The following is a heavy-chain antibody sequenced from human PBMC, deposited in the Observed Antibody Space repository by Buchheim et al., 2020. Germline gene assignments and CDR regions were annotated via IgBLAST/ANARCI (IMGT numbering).Heavy chain of an antibody. CDR2: INTGSGDP. CDR1: GYTFTSYD. D-gene: IGHD1-1*01. CDR3: ARDPSGTSAPLF. J-gene: IGHJ4*02. V-gene: IGHV7-4-1*02. Sequence: QVQLVQSGAEVKKPGASVKVSCKASGYTFTSYDINWVRQATGQGLEWMGWINTGSGDPTYARGFTGRFVFSLDTSVTTAYLQINNLKAEDTAVYYCARDPSGTSAPLFWGQGTL.